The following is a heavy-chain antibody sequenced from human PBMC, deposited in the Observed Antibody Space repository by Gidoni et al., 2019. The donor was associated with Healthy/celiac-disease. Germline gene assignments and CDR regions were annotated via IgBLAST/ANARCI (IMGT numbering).Heavy chain of an antibody. Sequence: QVQLQQWGAGLLKPSETLSLTCAVYGGSFSGYYWSWIRQPPGKGLEWIGEINHSGSTNYNPSIKSRVTISVDTSKNKFALKLSSVTAADTAVYYCAREQPDYDYGWGSYRYTGGVYSWGQGTLVTVSS. J-gene: IGHJ4*02. CDR1: GGSFSGYY. D-gene: IGHD3-16*02. CDR3: AREQPDYDYGWGSYRYTGGVYS. V-gene: IGHV4-34*01. CDR2: INHSGST.